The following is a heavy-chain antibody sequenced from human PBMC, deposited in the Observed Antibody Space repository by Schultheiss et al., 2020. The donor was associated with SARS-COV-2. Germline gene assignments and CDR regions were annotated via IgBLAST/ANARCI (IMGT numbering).Heavy chain of an antibody. CDR3: AREGPDAYCSSTSCYKGNYYYGMDV. J-gene: IGHJ6*02. V-gene: IGHV3-48*01. D-gene: IGHD2-2*02. CDR2: ISSSSSTI. CDR1: GFVFSSYS. Sequence: GESLKISCAASGFVFSSYSMNWVRQAPGKGLEWVSYISSSSSTIYYADSVKGRFTISRDNAKNSLYLQMNSLRAEDTALYYCAREGPDAYCSSTSCYKGNYYYGMDVWGQGTTVTVSS.